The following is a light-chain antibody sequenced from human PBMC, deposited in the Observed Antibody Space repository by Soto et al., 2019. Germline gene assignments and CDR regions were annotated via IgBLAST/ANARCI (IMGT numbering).Light chain of an antibody. CDR1: QSLLHRNGYNF. Sequence: DIVMTQSPLSLPVTPGEPASISCRSSQSLLHRNGYNFLDWYLQKPGQSPQLLIYLGSTRASGGPVRFSGSGSGTDFTLEISRVEAEDVGVYYCMRALQTPITFGQGARREI. J-gene: IGKJ5*01. CDR3: MRALQTPIT. CDR2: LGS. V-gene: IGKV2-28*01.